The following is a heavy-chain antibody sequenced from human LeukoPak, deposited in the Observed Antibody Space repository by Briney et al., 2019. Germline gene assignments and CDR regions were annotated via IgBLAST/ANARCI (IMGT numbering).Heavy chain of an antibody. CDR3: AREGVGYHFDY. J-gene: IGHJ4*02. Sequence: SVKVSCKASGGTFSSYAISWVRQAPGQGLEWMGRIIPILGIANYAQKFQGRVTITADKSTSTAYMELSSLRSEDTAVYYCAREGVGYHFDYWGQGTLVTVSS. CDR1: GGTFSSYA. D-gene: IGHD2-15*01. CDR2: IIPILGIA. V-gene: IGHV1-69*04.